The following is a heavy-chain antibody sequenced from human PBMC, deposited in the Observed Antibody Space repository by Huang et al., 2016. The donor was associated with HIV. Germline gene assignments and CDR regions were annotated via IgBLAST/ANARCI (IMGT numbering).Heavy chain of an antibody. V-gene: IGHV3-30*02. D-gene: IGHD5-12*01. CDR3: ARAVDGFNSKGFYMDV. CDR1: GFIFDNVG. Sequence: QVQLVESGGGVVQPGGSLRLSCGAFGFIFDNVGMPWVRQGPGKGLEWVAVIRSDGSNEYNGESVKGRFSISRDNFENMVYLQMNSLGDGDTAIYYCARAVDGFNSKGFYMDVWDKGTAVIVSS. CDR2: IRSDGSNE. J-gene: IGHJ6*03.